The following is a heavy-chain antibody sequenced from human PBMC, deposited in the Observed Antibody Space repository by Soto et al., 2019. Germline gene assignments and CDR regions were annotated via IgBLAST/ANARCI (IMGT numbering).Heavy chain of an antibody. D-gene: IGHD6-19*01. V-gene: IGHV1-18*04. Sequence: QVQLVQSGAGVKKPGAPVKVSCKASGYTFTSYGTSWWRQAPGQGLEWMGWISAYNGNTNYAQKLQGRVTMTTDTSTSTAYMELRSLRSDDTAVYYCARHLPEQWLVLGFDYWGQGTLVTVSS. J-gene: IGHJ4*02. CDR1: GYTFTSYG. CDR2: ISAYNGNT. CDR3: ARHLPEQWLVLGFDY.